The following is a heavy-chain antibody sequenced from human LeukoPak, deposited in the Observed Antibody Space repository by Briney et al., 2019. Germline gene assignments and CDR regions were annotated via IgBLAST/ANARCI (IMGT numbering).Heavy chain of an antibody. J-gene: IGHJ6*02. Sequence: GGSLRLSCAASGFTVSSNYMSWVRQAPGKGLEWVSLIYSGGSTYYADPVKGRFTISRDNSKNTLYLQMNSLRAEDTAVYYCASRDKGYYYGMDVWGQGTTVTVSS. CDR3: ASRDKGYYYGMDV. V-gene: IGHV3-66*01. CDR2: IYSGGST. CDR1: GFTVSSNY. D-gene: IGHD5-24*01.